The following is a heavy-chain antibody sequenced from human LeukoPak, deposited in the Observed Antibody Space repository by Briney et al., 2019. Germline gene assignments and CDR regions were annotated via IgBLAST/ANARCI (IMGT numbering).Heavy chain of an antibody. V-gene: IGHV1-8*01. CDR1: GYTFTSYD. D-gene: IGHD6-13*01. CDR2: MNPNSGNT. J-gene: IGHJ6*03. CDR3: AREARDSSSWGLGYYYMDV. Sequence: GASVKVSCKASGYTFTSYDINWVRQATGQGLEWMGWMNPNSGNTGYAQKFQGRVTMTRNTSISTAYMELSSLRSEDTAVYYCAREARDSSSWGLGYYYMDVWGKGTTVTISS.